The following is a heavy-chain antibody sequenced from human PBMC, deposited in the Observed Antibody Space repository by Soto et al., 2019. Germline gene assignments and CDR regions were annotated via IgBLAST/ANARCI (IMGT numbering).Heavy chain of an antibody. D-gene: IGHD4-17*01. J-gene: IGHJ4*02. CDR3: AREPYGDYVPAFFFDY. CDR2: ISSSGSTI. CDR1: GFTFSDYY. V-gene: IGHV3-11*01. Sequence: GGSLRLSCAASGFTFSDYYMSWIRQAPGKGLEWVSYISSSGSTIYYADSVKGRFTISRDNAKNSLYLQMNSLRAEDTAVYYCAREPYGDYVPAFFFDYWGQGTLVTVSS.